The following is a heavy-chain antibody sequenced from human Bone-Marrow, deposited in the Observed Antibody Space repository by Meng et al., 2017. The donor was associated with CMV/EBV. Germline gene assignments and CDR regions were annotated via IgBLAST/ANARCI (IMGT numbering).Heavy chain of an antibody. Sequence: GGSLRLSCGASGFTFSNYAMSWVRQAPGKGLQWVSAIVGSGGSTYYADPVKGRFTISRDNSKSTLYLQMNSLTAEDTAVYFCAKALVGVLRGMDVWGQGTTVTVSS. CDR2: IVGSGGST. D-gene: IGHD2-15*01. V-gene: IGHV3-23*01. CDR3: AKALVGVLRGMDV. CDR1: GFTFSNYA. J-gene: IGHJ6*02.